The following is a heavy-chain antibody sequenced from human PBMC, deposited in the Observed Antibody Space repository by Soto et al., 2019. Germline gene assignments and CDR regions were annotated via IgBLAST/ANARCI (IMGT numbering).Heavy chain of an antibody. CDR3: ARQDGGYYYDTSGYYSSMEV. V-gene: IGHV5-51*01. CDR1: GYSFSNYW. D-gene: IGHD3-22*01. J-gene: IGHJ6*02. Sequence: VESLKSSCRGSGYSFSNYWIGWVRQMPGKGLEWMGIIYPGDSDTRYSPSFQGQVTISADKSISTAYLQWSSLKASDTAMYYCARQDGGYYYDTSGYYSSMEVWGQGTTFTVSS. CDR2: IYPGDSDT.